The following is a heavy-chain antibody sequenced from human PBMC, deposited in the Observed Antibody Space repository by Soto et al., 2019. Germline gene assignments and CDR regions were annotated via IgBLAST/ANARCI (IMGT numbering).Heavy chain of an antibody. D-gene: IGHD3-10*01. CDR3: ATNRGWPQFDY. Sequence: QVQVVESGGGVVQPGRFLRLSCAGSGLTFSSYGMHWVRQAPGKGLEWVAVIWYDGSNKYYADSVKGRFTISRDNSKKTLYLQMNRLRAEDTAVYYCATNRGWPQFDYWGQGTLVTVSS. CDR2: IWYDGSNK. J-gene: IGHJ4*02. V-gene: IGHV3-33*01. CDR1: GLTFSSYG.